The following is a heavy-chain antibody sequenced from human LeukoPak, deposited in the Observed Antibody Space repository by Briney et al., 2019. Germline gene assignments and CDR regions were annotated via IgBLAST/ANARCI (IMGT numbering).Heavy chain of an antibody. CDR3: ARDPPGYGDYFDAFDI. J-gene: IGHJ3*02. CDR2: ISSSSYI. V-gene: IGHV3-21*01. Sequence: PGGSLRLSCAASGFTFSSYSMNWVRQAPGKGLEWVSSISSSSYIYYADSVKGRFTISRDNAKNSLYLQMNSLRAEDTAVYYCARDPPGYGDYFDAFDIWGQGTMVTVSS. D-gene: IGHD4-17*01. CDR1: GFTFSSYS.